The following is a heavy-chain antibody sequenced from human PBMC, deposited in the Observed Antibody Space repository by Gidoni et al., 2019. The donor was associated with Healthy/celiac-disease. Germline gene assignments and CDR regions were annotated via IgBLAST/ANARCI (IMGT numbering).Heavy chain of an antibody. CDR1: GGSISSGGYY. Sequence: QVQLQESGPGLVKPSQTLSLTCTVSGGSISSGGYYWRWIRQHPGKGLEWIGYIYYSGSTYYNPSLKSRVTISVDTSKNQFSLKLSSVTAADTAVYYCARDPLLAMVRGVMVWGAFDIWGQGTMVTVSS. J-gene: IGHJ3*02. D-gene: IGHD3-10*01. CDR2: IYYSGST. V-gene: IGHV4-31*03. CDR3: ARDPLLAMVRGVMVWGAFDI.